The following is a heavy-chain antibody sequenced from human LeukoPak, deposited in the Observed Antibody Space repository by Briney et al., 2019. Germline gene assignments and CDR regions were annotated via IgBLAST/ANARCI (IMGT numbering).Heavy chain of an antibody. D-gene: IGHD3-22*01. Sequence: PGGSLRLSCAASGFTFSGYSMNWVRQAPGKGLEWVSSISSSSSYIYYADSVKGRFTISRDNAKNSLYLQMNSLRAEDTAVYYCARDRGDYYDSSGPIDYWGQGTLVTVSS. J-gene: IGHJ4*02. CDR3: ARDRGDYYDSSGPIDY. CDR1: GFTFSGYS. CDR2: ISSSSSYI. V-gene: IGHV3-21*01.